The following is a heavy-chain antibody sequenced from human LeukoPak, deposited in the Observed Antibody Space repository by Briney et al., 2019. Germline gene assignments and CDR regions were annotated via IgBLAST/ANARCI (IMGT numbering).Heavy chain of an antibody. CDR3: ARGGGYCSSTSCYTGLIRGWFDP. CDR1: GYTFTGYY. J-gene: IGHJ5*02. V-gene: IGHV1-18*04. CDR2: ISAYNGNT. D-gene: IGHD2-2*02. Sequence: ASVKVSCKASGYTFTGYYMHWVRQAPGQGLEWMGWISAYNGNTNYAQKLQGRVTMTTDTSTSTAYMELRSLRSDDTAVYYCARGGGYCSSTSCYTGLIRGWFDPWGQGTLVTVSS.